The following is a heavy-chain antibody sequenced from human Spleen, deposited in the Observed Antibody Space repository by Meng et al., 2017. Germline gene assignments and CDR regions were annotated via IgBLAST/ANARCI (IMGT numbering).Heavy chain of an antibody. D-gene: IGHD6-13*01. Sequence: GESLKISCAASGFTFSSYEMNWVRQAPGKGLEWVSFISSGGTNIYYADSVKGRFTISRDNAKNSLYLQMNSLRAEDTAVYYCAREGNSSSWYDYWGQGTLVTVSS. V-gene: IGHV3-48*03. J-gene: IGHJ4*02. CDR2: ISSGGTNI. CDR3: AREGNSSSWYDY. CDR1: GFTFSSYE.